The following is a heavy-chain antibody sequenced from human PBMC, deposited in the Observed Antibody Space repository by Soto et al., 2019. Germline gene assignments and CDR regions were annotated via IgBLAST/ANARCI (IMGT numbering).Heavy chain of an antibody. V-gene: IGHV3-30*18. Sequence: QVQLVESGGGVVQPGRSLRLSCAASGFTDSNYGMHWVRQAPGKGLEWVAVISYDGSNKYYGDSMKGRVTISRDNSKKTLYLQMNSLRAEDTAVYYCAEDTHNRENYLENWGQGTLVTVSS. CDR2: ISYDGSNK. J-gene: IGHJ4*02. CDR1: GFTDSNYG. D-gene: IGHD1-26*01. CDR3: AEDTHNRENYLEN.